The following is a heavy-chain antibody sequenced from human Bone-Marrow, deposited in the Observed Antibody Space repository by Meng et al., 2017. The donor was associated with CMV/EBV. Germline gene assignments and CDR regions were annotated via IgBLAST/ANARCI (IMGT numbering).Heavy chain of an antibody. J-gene: IGHJ4*02. V-gene: IGHV5-51*01. D-gene: IGHD1-26*01. CDR2: IYPGDSDT. Sequence: KVSCKGSGYSFTSYWIGWVRQMPGKGLEWMGIIYPGDSDTRYSPSFQGQVTISADKSINTAYLQWGTLKASDTAMYYCARVYSASSGFDFWGQGTLVTVSS. CDR1: GYSFTSYW. CDR3: ARVYSASSGFDF.